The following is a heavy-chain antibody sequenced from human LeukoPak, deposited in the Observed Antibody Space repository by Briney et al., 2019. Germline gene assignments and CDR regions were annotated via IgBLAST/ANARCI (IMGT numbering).Heavy chain of an antibody. Sequence: SETLSLTCAVYGGSFSGYYWSWIRQPPGKGLEWIGEINHSGSTSYNSSLKSRVTISVDTSKNQFSLKLTSVTAADTAVYYCARGLDYYDSCGYRLPALGYWGQGTLVTVSS. CDR3: ARGLDYYDSCGYRLPALGY. CDR2: INHSGST. D-gene: IGHD3-22*01. J-gene: IGHJ4*02. CDR1: GGSFSGYY. V-gene: IGHV4-34*01.